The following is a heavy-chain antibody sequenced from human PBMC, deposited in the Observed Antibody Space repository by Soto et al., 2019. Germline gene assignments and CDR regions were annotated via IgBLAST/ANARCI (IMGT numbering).Heavy chain of an antibody. J-gene: IGHJ6*03. D-gene: IGHD6-13*01. CDR1: GGSFSGYY. Sequence: SETLSLTCAVYGGSFSGYYWSWIRQPPGKGLEWIGEINHSGSTNYNPSLKSRVTISVDTSKNQFSLKLSSVTAADTAVYYCAPIAGSGGDYYYYMDVWGKGTTVTVSS. V-gene: IGHV4-34*01. CDR2: INHSGST. CDR3: APIAGSGGDYYYYMDV.